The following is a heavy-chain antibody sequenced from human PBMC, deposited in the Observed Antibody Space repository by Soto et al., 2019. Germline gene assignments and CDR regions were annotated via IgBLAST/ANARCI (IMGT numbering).Heavy chain of an antibody. J-gene: IGHJ4*02. D-gene: IGHD2-21*02. CDR3: ARELYSCGGDCLYYMDY. CDR2: ISLYHHST. CDR1: GYPFTDYF. V-gene: IGHV1-46*01. Sequence: ASVKVSCKTSGYPFTDYFIHWVRQAPGQGLEWMGIISLYHHSTSYAQKFQGRLTVTADTSTTTVYMDLSSLTSEDSAVYWCARELYSCGGDCLYYMDYWGQGTLVTVSS.